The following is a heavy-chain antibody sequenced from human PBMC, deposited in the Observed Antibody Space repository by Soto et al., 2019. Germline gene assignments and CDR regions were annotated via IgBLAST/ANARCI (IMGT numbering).Heavy chain of an antibody. V-gene: IGHV4-39*01. Sequence: SETLSLTCTVSGGSISSSSYYWGGIRQPPGKGLERIGSIYYRGSTYYNPSLKSRVTMSFDTSKNQFSLKLSSVTAADTAVFYCASFVYCSGGSCYSGVGYMDVWGKGTTVT. CDR2: IYYRGST. J-gene: IGHJ6*03. CDR3: ASFVYCSGGSCYSGVGYMDV. D-gene: IGHD2-15*01. CDR1: GGSISSSSYY.